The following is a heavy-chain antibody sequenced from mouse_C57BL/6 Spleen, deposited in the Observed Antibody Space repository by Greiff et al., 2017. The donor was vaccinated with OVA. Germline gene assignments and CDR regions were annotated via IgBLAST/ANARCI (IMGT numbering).Heavy chain of an antibody. V-gene: IGHV1-50*01. CDR2: IDPSDSYT. CDR1: GYTFTSYW. Sequence: QVQLQQSGAELVKPGASVKLSCKASGYTFTSYWMQWVKQRPGQGLEWIGEIDPSDSYTNYNQKFKGKATLTVDTSSSTAYMQLSSLTSEDSAVYYCARKDYAWFAYWGQGTLVTVSA. CDR3: ARKDYAWFAY. D-gene: IGHD1-1*02. J-gene: IGHJ3*01.